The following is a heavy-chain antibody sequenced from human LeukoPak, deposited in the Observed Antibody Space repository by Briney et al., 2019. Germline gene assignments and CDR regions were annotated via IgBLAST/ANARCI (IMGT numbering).Heavy chain of an antibody. V-gene: IGHV3-33*06. CDR3: AKEPGYSYGYYYYYYMDV. CDR2: IWYDGSNK. J-gene: IGHJ6*03. D-gene: IGHD5-18*01. CDR1: GFTFSSYG. Sequence: PGRSLRLSCAASGFTFSSYGMHWVRQAPGKGLEWVAVIWYDGSNKYYADSVKGRFTISRDNSKNTLYLQINSLRAEDTAVYYCAKEPGYSYGYYYYYYMDVWGKGTTVTVSS.